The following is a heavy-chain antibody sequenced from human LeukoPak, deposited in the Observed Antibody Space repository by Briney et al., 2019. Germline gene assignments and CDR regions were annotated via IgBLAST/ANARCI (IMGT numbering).Heavy chain of an antibody. CDR2: INHSGST. Sequence: TSETLSLTCAVYGGSFSGYYWSWIRQPPGKGLEWIGEINHSGSTNYNPSLKSRVTISVDTSKNQFSLKLSSVTAADTAVYYCARVIPPRDYYDSSAYGYYFDYWGQGTLVTVSS. CDR1: GGSFSGYY. V-gene: IGHV4-34*01. J-gene: IGHJ4*02. D-gene: IGHD3-22*01. CDR3: ARVIPPRDYYDSSAYGYYFDY.